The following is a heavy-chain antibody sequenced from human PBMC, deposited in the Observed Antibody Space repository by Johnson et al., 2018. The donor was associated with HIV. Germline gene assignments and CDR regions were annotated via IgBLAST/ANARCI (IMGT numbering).Heavy chain of an antibody. Sequence: VQLVESGGGLVQPGGSLRLSCAASGCTFSRSDMHWVRQGRGKGLEWVSGIASACDTSSPDSVTGRFTISRDNSKNTVYLEMNRLRPEDTAVYYCAKEAPDRWKLLIWAAFDMWGQGTMVTVSS. CDR3: AKEAPDRWKLLIWAAFDM. CDR1: GCTFSRSD. D-gene: IGHD1-14*01. J-gene: IGHJ3*02. V-gene: IGHV3-13*01. CDR2: IASACDT.